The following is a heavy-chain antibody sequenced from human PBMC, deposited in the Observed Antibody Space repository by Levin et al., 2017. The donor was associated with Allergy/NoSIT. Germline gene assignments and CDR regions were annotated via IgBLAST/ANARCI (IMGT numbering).Heavy chain of an antibody. Sequence: ASVKVSCAASGFTFNSYAMSWVRQAPGKGLEWVSAISGSGGSTYYADSVKGRFTISRDNFKNTLYLQMNSLRAEDTAVYYCAKDSSGWELEYFQHWGQGTLVTVSS. V-gene: IGHV3-23*01. J-gene: IGHJ1*01. CDR1: GFTFNSYA. D-gene: IGHD6-19*01. CDR2: ISGSGGST. CDR3: AKDSSGWELEYFQH.